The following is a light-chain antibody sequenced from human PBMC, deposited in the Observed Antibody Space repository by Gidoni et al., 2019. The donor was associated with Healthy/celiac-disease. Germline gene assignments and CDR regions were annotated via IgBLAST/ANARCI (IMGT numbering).Light chain of an antibody. V-gene: IGLV1-44*01. Sequence: QSVLTQPPSAAGTPGQRVTISCSGSSSNIGSNPVNWYQQLPGTAPKLLIYSNNQRPSGVPDRFSGSKSGPSASLAISGLQSADEADYYCAAWDDSLNGVVFGGGTKLTVL. CDR3: AAWDDSLNGVV. J-gene: IGLJ2*01. CDR2: SNN. CDR1: SSNIGSNP.